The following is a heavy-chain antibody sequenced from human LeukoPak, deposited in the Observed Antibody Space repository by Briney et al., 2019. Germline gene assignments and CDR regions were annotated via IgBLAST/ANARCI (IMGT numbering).Heavy chain of an antibody. D-gene: IGHD2-2*01. V-gene: IGHV3-30*03. CDR3: ARESEGGTGTSCPDY. Sequence: GGSLRLSCAASGFTFSSYSMHWVRQAPGKGLEWVAGIQSNGRNKYYVDSVKGRFAISRDNSKSTLYLQVNSLRVEDTALYYCARESEGGTGTSCPDYWGQGTLVTVSS. CDR2: IQSNGRNK. J-gene: IGHJ4*02. CDR1: GFTFSSYS.